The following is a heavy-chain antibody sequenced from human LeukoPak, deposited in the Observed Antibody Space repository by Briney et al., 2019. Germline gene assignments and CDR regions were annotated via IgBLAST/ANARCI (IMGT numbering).Heavy chain of an antibody. CDR2: ISGRGDNT. CDR1: GCTFSGYA. V-gene: IGHV3-23*01. J-gene: IGHJ4*02. D-gene: IGHD4-23*01. CDR3: AKRVQGNTGPFHC. Sequence: GGSLRLSCAAPGCTFSGYAMSWVRQAPGKGLEWVSGISGRGDNTYYADSVKGRFTISRDNSKNTLRLQMNSLRDEDTAVYYCAKRVQGNTGPFHCWGQGTLASVSS.